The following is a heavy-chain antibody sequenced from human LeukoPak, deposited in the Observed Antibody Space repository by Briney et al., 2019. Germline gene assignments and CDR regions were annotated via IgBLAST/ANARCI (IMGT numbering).Heavy chain of an antibody. D-gene: IGHD2-2*01. CDR3: ARHSLDIVVVPAATNNWFDP. CDR1: GGSISSSNW. V-gene: IGHV4-4*02. Sequence: SETLSLTCAVSGGSISSSNWWNWVRQPPGKGLEWIGQIYHSGSTNYNPSLKSRVTISVDTSKNQFSLKLSSVTAADTAVYYCARHSLDIVVVPAATNNWFDPWGQGTLVTVSS. CDR2: IYHSGST. J-gene: IGHJ5*02.